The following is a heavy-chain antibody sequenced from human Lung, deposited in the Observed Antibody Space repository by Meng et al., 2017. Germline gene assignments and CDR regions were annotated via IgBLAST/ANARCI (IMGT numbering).Heavy chain of an antibody. Sequence: VPPPGLGPGMWSLSGSFSRPCAVLGGSISSCKWWSWARQPPGKGLEWIGEIYHSGSTNYNPSLKSRVTISVDKSKNQFSLKLSSVTAADTAVYYCARRGLWLDPQNFDYWGQGTLVTVSS. CDR2: IYHSGST. D-gene: IGHD6-19*01. CDR1: GGSISSCKW. CDR3: ARRGLWLDPQNFDY. J-gene: IGHJ4*02. V-gene: IGHV4-4*02.